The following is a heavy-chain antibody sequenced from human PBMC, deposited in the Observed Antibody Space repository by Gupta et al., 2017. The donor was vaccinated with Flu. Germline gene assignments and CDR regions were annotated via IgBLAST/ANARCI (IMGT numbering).Heavy chain of an antibody. CDR3: ARVRDRGSDGMDV. V-gene: IGHV1-69-2*01. D-gene: IGHD3-10*01. Sequence: VQQAPGKGLVWMGLVDPADGETKYGEKFQGRVNITADTSTDTVYMELSSLRSEDTAVYYCARVRDRGSDGMDVWGRGAPVTVSS. J-gene: IGHJ6*02. CDR2: VDPADGET.